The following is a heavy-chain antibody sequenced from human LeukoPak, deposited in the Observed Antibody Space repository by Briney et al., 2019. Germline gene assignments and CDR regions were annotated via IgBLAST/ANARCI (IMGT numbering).Heavy chain of an antibody. CDR1: GFTFSSYA. CDR2: ISGSGGST. CDR3: ETYYDILTGPPRPGYFDY. D-gene: IGHD3-9*01. J-gene: IGHJ4*02. V-gene: IGHV3-23*01. Sequence: GGSLRLSCAASGFTFSSYAMSWVRQAPGKGLEWVSAISGSGGSTYYADSVKGRFTISRDNSKNTLYLQMNSLRAEDTAVYYCETYYDILTGPPRPGYFDYWGQGTLVTVSS.